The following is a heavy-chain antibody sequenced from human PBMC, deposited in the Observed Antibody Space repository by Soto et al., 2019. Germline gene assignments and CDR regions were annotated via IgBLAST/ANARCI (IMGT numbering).Heavy chain of an antibody. Sequence: EVQLVESGGGLVQPGGSLRLSCAASGFTFSNYAMNWVRQAPGKGLEWVSYISHKSSAIYHADSVKGRFTISRDNAKNTLYLQMNILRVEDTAVYYCSRDPCSSTTVTIMDYWGQGTLVTVSS. D-gene: IGHD4-17*01. CDR2: ISHKSSAI. CDR3: SRDPCSSTTVTIMDY. V-gene: IGHV3-48*01. CDR1: GFTFSNYA. J-gene: IGHJ4*02.